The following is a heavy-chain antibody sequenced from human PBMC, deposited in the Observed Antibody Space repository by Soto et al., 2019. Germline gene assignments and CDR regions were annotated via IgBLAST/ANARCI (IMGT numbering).Heavy chain of an antibody. CDR2: IYYSGST. CDR3: ARAGYSYGYCYYGMDV. J-gene: IGHJ6*02. Sequence: SETLSLTCTVSGGSISSSSYYWGWIRQPPGKGLEWIGSIYYSGSTYYNPSLKSRVTISVDTSKNQFSLKLSSVTAADTAVYYCARAGYSYGYCYYGMDVWGQGTTVTVSS. D-gene: IGHD5-18*01. V-gene: IGHV4-39*01. CDR1: GGSISSSSYY.